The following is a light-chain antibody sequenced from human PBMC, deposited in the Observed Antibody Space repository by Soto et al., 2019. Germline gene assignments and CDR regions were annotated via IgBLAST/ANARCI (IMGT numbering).Light chain of an antibody. CDR1: QSVSSN. CDR3: QQYNNWPLT. J-gene: IGKJ4*01. V-gene: IGKV3-15*01. Sequence: EVGMTQSPATLSVPPGERATLSCRASQSVSSNLAWYQQKPGQAPRLLIYGASTRATGIPARFSGSGSGTEFTLTISSLQSEDFAVYYCQQYNNWPLTFGGGTKVDIK. CDR2: GAS.